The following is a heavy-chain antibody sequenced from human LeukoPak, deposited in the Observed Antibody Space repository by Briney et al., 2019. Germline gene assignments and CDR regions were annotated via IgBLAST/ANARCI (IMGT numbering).Heavy chain of an antibody. CDR3: ARDHCTPGTCLGGH. D-gene: IGHD2-15*01. Sequence: SVKVSCKASGDTFIPYTFSWVRQAPGQGLEWIGRIIPSLDMANYAQKFQGRVTLSLDRDTATTYMEVTSLRSEDTAIYYCARDHCTPGTCLGGHWGQGTLVTASS. CDR1: GDTFIPYT. J-gene: IGHJ4*02. CDR2: IIPSLDMA. V-gene: IGHV1-69*04.